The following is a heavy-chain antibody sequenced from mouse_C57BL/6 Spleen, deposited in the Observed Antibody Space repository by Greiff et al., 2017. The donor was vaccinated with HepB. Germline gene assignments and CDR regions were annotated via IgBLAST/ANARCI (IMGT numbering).Heavy chain of an antibody. J-gene: IGHJ3*01. CDR2: IYPRSGNT. CDR3: ASQTAQAWFAY. V-gene: IGHV1-81*01. CDR1: GYTFTSYG. D-gene: IGHD3-2*02. Sequence: VKLQESGAELARPGASVKLSCKASGYTFTSYGISWVKQRTGQGLEWIGEIYPRSGNTYYNEKFKGKATLTADKSSSTAYMELRSLTSEDSAVYFCASQTAQAWFAYWGQGTLVTVSA.